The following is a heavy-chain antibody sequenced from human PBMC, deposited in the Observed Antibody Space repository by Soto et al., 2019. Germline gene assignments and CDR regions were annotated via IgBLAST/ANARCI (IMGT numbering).Heavy chain of an antibody. V-gene: IGHV4-4*02. CDR3: ARCVNCSNGGRFDP. Sequence: SETLSLTSSVSGLSLSSHPWWTWVRPAPGKGLEWIGELYPSGGAAYNPSLQNRAAISVDYSQNHLSLTLTSVTAADTAVYYCARCVNCSNGGRFDPWGLGALVTVSS. CDR1: GLSLSSHPW. J-gene: IGHJ5*02. D-gene: IGHD2-8*01. CDR2: LYPSGGA.